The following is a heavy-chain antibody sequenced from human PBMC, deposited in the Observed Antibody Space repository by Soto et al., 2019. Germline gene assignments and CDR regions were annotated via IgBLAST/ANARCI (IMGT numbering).Heavy chain of an antibody. CDR3: ARAVISITGGNTFDY. D-gene: IGHD5-12*01. J-gene: IGHJ4*02. V-gene: IGHV4-59*01. Sequence: SETLSLTCTVSGGSISSYYWSWIRQPPGKGLEWIGYIYYSGSTNYNPSLKSRVTISVDTSKNQFSLKLSSVTAADTAVYYCARAVISITGGNTFDYWGQGTLVTVSS. CDR2: IYYSGST. CDR1: GGSISSYY.